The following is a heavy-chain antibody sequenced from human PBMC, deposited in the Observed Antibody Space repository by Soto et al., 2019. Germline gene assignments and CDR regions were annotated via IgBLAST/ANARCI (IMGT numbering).Heavy chain of an antibody. D-gene: IGHD6-13*01. CDR2: INHSGST. J-gene: IGHJ4*02. V-gene: IGHV4-34*01. Sequence: ASETLSLTCAVYGGSFSGYYWSWIRQPPGKGLEWIGEINHSGSTNYNPSLKSRVTISVDTSKNQFSLKLSSVTAADTAVYYCARVGTAAGTAVRTEYFDYWGQGTLVTVSS. CDR3: ARVGTAAGTAVRTEYFDY. CDR1: GGSFSGYY.